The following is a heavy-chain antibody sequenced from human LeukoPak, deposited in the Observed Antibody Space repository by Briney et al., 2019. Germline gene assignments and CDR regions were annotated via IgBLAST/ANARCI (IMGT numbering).Heavy chain of an antibody. D-gene: IGHD2-21*02. CDR3: GKAQTACGGDCYCNFDY. V-gene: IGHV3-23*01. Sequence: GGSLRLSCAASGFTFSDYAMSWVRHAPGKGLEWVSAISGRGGNTYYADSVKGRFTISRDNSKNTLSLQMNTLRAEDTAVYYCGKAQTACGGDCYCNFDYWGRGTLVTVSS. CDR1: GFTFSDYA. CDR2: ISGRGGNT. J-gene: IGHJ4*02.